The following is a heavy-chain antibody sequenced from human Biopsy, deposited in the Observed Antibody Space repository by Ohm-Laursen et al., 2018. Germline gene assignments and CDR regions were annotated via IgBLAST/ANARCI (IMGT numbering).Heavy chain of an antibody. CDR2: TYYSGST. CDR1: GGSISSGY. D-gene: IGHD2/OR15-2a*01. V-gene: IGHV4-59*01. Sequence: GTLSLTCTVSGGSISSGYWSWIRQTPGKGLEWIGYTYYSGSTNYNPSLKSRVTISVDTSKNQFSLRLNSVTAADTAVYYCARATNSTGWPYYYFYGMDVWGQGTTVTVSS. J-gene: IGHJ6*02. CDR3: ARATNSTGWPYYYFYGMDV.